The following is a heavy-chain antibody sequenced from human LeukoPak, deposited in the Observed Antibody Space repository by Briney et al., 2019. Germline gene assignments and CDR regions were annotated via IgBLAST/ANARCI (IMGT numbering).Heavy chain of an antibody. CDR1: GFTFSKYG. D-gene: IGHD3-22*01. J-gene: IGHJ4*02. CDR2: IRHDGSYT. V-gene: IGHV3-30*02. CDR3: ARGRDYYDSSGYLDY. Sequence: GGSLRLSCAASGFTFSKYGMHWVRQAPGKGLEWVASIRHDGSYTFYEDSVKGRFTISRDNSRNTLYLQMNSLRAEDTAVYYCARGRDYYDSSGYLDYWGQGTLVTVSS.